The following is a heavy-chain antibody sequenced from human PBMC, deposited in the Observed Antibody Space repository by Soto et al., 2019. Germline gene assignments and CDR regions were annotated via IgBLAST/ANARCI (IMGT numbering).Heavy chain of an antibody. CDR1: SGSIFTTNW. Sequence: QVQLQESGPGLVKPSGTLSLTCAASSGSIFTTNWWSWVRQSPGRGLQWIGDMYHSGSPKYNPSLTFRISISIHKATDRFFLTPTSVTAAATAVSYWARKPDAATAIVWGGYVFDVWGQGTMLTVSS. CDR3: ARKPDAATAIVWGGYVFDV. D-gene: IGHD3-10*01. V-gene: IGHV4-4*02. CDR2: MYHSGSP. J-gene: IGHJ3*01.